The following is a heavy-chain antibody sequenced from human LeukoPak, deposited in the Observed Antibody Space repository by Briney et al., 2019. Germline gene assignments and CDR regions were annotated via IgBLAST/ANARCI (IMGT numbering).Heavy chain of an antibody. J-gene: IGHJ4*02. CDR2: ISGSGGST. Sequence: GGSLRLSCAASGFTFSSYWMSWVRQAPGKGLEWVSAISGSGGSTYYADSVKGRFTISRDNSKNTLYLQMNSLRAEDTAVYYCAKDGDYDILTGYYLDYWGQGTLVTVSS. CDR3: AKDGDYDILTGYYLDY. V-gene: IGHV3-23*01. CDR1: GFTFSSYW. D-gene: IGHD3-9*01.